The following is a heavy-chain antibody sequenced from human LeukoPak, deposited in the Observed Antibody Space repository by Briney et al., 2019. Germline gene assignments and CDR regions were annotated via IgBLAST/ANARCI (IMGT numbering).Heavy chain of an antibody. CDR1: GYTFTGYY. V-gene: IGHV1-2*02. CDR2: INPNSGGT. D-gene: IGHD3-10*01. J-gene: IGHJ4*02. Sequence: ASVKVSCKASGYTFTGYYMHWVRQAPGQGLEWMGWINPNSGGTNYAQKFQGRVTMTRDTSISTAYMELSRLRSDNTAVYYCARTSQLLWFGESFDYWGQGTLVTVSS. CDR3: ARTSQLLWFGESFDY.